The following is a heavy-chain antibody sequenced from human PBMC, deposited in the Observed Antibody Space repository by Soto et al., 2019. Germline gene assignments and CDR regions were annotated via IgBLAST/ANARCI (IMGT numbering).Heavy chain of an antibody. V-gene: IGHV4-30-4*01. J-gene: IGHJ4*02. CDR3: ARSPRRLGNFDY. Sequence: QVQLQESGPGLVKPSQTLSLTCAVSGGSISSGGAYYWSWIRQSPGKGLEWIGYIHYSGSTYYHSSLKSRVTMSVATSNNQFSLTVSSVTAADPAVYYCARSPRRLGNFDYCGQGTLVTVSS. CDR1: GGSISSGGAYY. CDR2: IHYSGST.